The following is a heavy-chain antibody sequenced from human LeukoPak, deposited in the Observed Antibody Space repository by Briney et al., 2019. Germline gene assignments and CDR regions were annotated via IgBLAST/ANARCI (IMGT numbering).Heavy chain of an antibody. V-gene: IGHV4-39*01. D-gene: IGHD7-27*01. Sequence: PSETLSLTCTDSGGSVSSSSYYCGWIRQPPGKGLEWIGCISYSGTNYNNPSLKGRVSISIDTSKNQFSVKLTSVTAADTALYDRASLGSHRSLGQGTLFTVSS. CDR1: GGSVSSSSYY. J-gene: IGHJ5*02. CDR3: ASLGSHRS. CDR2: ISYSGTN.